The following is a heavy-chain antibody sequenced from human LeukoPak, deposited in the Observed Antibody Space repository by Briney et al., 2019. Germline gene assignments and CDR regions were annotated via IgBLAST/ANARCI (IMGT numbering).Heavy chain of an antibody. CDR3: ARDNGGWYTVDAFDI. J-gene: IGHJ3*02. Sequence: PGGSLRLSCAASGFTVSNNYMSWVRQAPGKGLEWVSIIYSGGSTYYADSVKGRFTISRDNSKNTLYLQMNSLRAEDTAVYYCARDNGGWYTVDAFDIWGQGTMVTVSS. D-gene: IGHD6-19*01. V-gene: IGHV3-66*01. CDR2: IYSGGST. CDR1: GFTVSNNY.